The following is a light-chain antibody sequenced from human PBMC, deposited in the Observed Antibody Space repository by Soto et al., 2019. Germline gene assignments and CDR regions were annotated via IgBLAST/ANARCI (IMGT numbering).Light chain of an antibody. J-gene: IGKJ4*01. CDR2: STS. Sequence: EIVLTHSPDTLSLSPGERATLSCRASQRVSSDSLAWYQQQPGQAPRLLIYSTSNRATGIPARFSGSGSGTDFILTISSLDPGDFAVYYCQHVATGLLTFGGGTKVDIK. CDR1: QRVSSD. CDR3: QHVATGLLT. V-gene: IGKV3-11*01.